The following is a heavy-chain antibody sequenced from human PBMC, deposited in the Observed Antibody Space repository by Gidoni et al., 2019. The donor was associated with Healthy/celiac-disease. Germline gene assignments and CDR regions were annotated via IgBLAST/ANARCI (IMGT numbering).Heavy chain of an antibody. J-gene: IGHJ4*02. Sequence: EVQLVESGGGLVQPGGSLSFSCAASGFTFRSYSMNWVRPAPGKGLEWVSYISSSSSTRYYADSVKGRFNISRDNAKNSLYLQMNSQRDEDTAVYYCARDGLYNYGSGSYYKRFDYWGQGTLVTVSS. CDR2: ISSSSSTR. CDR1: GFTFRSYS. V-gene: IGHV3-48*02. CDR3: ARDGLYNYGSGSYYKRFDY. D-gene: IGHD3-10*01.